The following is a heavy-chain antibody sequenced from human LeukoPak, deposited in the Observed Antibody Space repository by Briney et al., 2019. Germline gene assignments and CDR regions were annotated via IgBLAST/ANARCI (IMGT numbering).Heavy chain of an antibody. J-gene: IGHJ6*03. CDR2: ISGSGGST. CDR1: GFTFSSYA. V-gene: IGHV3-23*01. Sequence: PGGTLRLSCAASGFTFSSYAMSWVRQAPGKGLEWVSAISGSGGSTYYADSVKGRFTISRDNSKNTLYLQMNSLRAEDTAVYYCAKDPNFYYCMDVWGKGTTVTISS. CDR3: AKDPNFYYCMDV.